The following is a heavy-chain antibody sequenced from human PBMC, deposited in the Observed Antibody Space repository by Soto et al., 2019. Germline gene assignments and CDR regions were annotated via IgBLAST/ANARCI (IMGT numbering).Heavy chain of an antibody. CDR2: IYPDDSDT. V-gene: IGHV5-51*01. CDR1: GYSFSSYW. D-gene: IGHD3-9*01. J-gene: IGHJ6*02. CDR3: ARNSLTGYYSYYYSMDV. Sequence: PGESLKISCKSSGYSFSSYWIAWVRLMPGKGLGWMGSIYPDDSDTKYSPSFQGQVTISADKSISAAYLQWSSLKASDTAIYYCARNSLTGYYSYYYSMDVWGQGTTVTVSS.